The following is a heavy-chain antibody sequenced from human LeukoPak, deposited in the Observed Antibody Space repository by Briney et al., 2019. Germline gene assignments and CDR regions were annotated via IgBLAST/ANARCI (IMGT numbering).Heavy chain of an antibody. Sequence: GGSLRLSCAASGFTFSLFAMHWVRQAPGKGLEWVAVISYDGSNKYYADSVKGRFTISRDNSKNTLYVQMNSLRAEDTAVYYCAKDLYYYGSGSYNDYWGQGTLVTVSS. V-gene: IGHV3-30*18. D-gene: IGHD3-10*01. CDR2: ISYDGSNK. CDR1: GFTFSLFA. J-gene: IGHJ4*02. CDR3: AKDLYYYGSGSYNDY.